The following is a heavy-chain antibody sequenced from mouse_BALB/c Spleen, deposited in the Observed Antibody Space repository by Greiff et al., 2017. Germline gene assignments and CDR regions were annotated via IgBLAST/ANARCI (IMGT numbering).Heavy chain of an antibody. J-gene: IGHJ4*01. CDR1: GYSFTSYW. CDR2: IYPGNSDT. V-gene: IGHV1-5*01. Sequence: EVQLQQSGTLLARPGASVKMSCKASGYSFTSYWMHWVKQRPGQGLEWIGAIYPGNSDTSYNQKFKGKAKLTAVTSASTAYMELSSLTNEDSAVYYCTREDGSPYAMDYWGQGTSVTVSS. CDR3: TREDGSPYAMDY. D-gene: IGHD2-3*01.